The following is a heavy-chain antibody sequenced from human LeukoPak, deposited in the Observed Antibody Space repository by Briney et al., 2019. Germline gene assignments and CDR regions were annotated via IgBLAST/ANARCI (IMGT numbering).Heavy chain of an antibody. J-gene: IGHJ5*02. CDR1: GFTFSSYW. Sequence: GGSLRLSCAASGFTFSSYWMHWVRQAPGKGLVWISRINSDGISTNYADSVKGRFTISRDNAKNTLYLRMNSLRVEDTAVNYCARPAITVTSNYFDPWGQGTLVTVSS. CDR3: ARPAITVTSNYFDP. V-gene: IGHV3-74*01. CDR2: INSDGIST. D-gene: IGHD4-17*01.